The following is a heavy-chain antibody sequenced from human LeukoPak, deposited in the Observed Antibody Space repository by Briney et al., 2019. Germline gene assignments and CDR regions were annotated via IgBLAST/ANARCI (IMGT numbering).Heavy chain of an antibody. V-gene: IGHV3-15*01. Sequence: PGGSLRLSCLTSGFTFVNASMSWVRQAPGKGLEWVGLMKSKPKGGTTFYAAPVKDRFSISRDDSRNTLYLQMNSLTIGDTGVYYCTTGNPWGQGTLVTVSS. CDR2: MKSKPKGGTT. J-gene: IGHJ5*02. CDR1: GFTFVNAS. CDR3: TTGNP.